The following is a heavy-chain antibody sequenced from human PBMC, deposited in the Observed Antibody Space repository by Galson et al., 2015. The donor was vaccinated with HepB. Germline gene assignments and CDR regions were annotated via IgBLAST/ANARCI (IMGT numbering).Heavy chain of an antibody. CDR1: GYTFTSYA. CDR3: ARAEDGPGSPYGMDV. V-gene: IGHV7-4-1*02. Sequence: SVKVSCKASGYTFTSYAMNWVRQAPGQGLEWMGWINTNTGNPTYAQDFTGQFVFSLDTSVSTAYLQISSLKAEDTGVYYCARAEDGPGSPYGMDVWGQGTTVTVSS. D-gene: IGHD3-10*01. CDR2: INTNTGNP. J-gene: IGHJ6*02.